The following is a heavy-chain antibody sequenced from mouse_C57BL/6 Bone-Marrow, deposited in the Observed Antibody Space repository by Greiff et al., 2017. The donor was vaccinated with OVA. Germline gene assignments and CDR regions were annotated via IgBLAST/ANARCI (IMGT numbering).Heavy chain of an antibody. V-gene: IGHV1-84*01. D-gene: IGHD2-3*01. J-gene: IGHJ4*01. CDR1: GYTFTDYH. Sequence: QVPLQQSGPELVQPGASVKISCKASGYTFTDYHINWVTQRPGQGLEWIGWIYPGSGNTKYNEKFKGKATLTVDTSSSTACKLLSSLTSEDSAVYFCARLGWLLSMDYWGQGTAVTVSS. CDR2: IYPGSGNT. CDR3: ARLGWLLSMDY.